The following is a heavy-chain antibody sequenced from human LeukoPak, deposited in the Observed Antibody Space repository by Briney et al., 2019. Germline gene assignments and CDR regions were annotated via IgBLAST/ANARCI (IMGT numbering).Heavy chain of an antibody. V-gene: IGHV4-30-2*01. CDR2: IYHSGST. Sequence: KPSETLSLTCAVSGGSISSGGYSWSWIRQPPGKGLEWIGYIYHSGSTYYNPSLKSRVTISVDRSKNQFSLKLSSVTAADTAVYYCASMTTVVRDAFDIWGQGTMVTVSS. J-gene: IGHJ3*02. CDR3: ASMTTVVRDAFDI. CDR1: GGSISSGGYS. D-gene: IGHD4-23*01.